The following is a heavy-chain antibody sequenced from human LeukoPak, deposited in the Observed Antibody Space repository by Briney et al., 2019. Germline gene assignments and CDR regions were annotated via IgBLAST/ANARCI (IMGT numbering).Heavy chain of an antibody. D-gene: IGHD5-24*01. CDR2: ISGGGTPT. J-gene: IGHJ1*01. V-gene: IGHV3-23*01. CDR3: ARDLDDYNDFPPIFQY. Sequence: PGGPLSLSCVVSGFTFSDYAMSWVRKAPGKGLEGFSAISGGGTPTFYADSVKGRFITSRDNSKNTLYLQMNSLRVEDTAVYYCARDLDDYNDFPPIFQYWGQGTQVIVSS. CDR1: GFTFSDYA.